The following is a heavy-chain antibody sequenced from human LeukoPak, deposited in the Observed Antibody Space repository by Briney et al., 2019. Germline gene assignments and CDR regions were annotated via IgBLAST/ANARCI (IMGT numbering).Heavy chain of an antibody. CDR2: INQGGRVK. CDR1: GFTFRSYW. V-gene: IGHV3-7*01. D-gene: IGHD5-12*01. CDR3: ARVGYSGWNLEY. J-gene: IGHJ4*02. Sequence: GGSLRLSCAASGFTFRSYWMSWVRQAPGKGLEWVANINQGGRVKYYVDSVKGRFTISRDDAKNSLYVQMNSLRDEGTAVYYCARVGYSGWNLEYWGQGTLVTVSS.